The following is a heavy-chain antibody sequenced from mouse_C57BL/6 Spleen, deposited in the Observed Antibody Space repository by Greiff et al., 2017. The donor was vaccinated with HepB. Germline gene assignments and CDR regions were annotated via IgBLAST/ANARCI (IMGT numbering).Heavy chain of an antibody. J-gene: IGHJ4*01. CDR2: IDPSDSYT. Sequence: VQLQQPGAELVMPGASVKLSCKASGYTFTSYWMHWVKQRPGQGLEWIGEIDPSDSYTNYNQKFKGKSTLTVDKSSSTAYMQLSSLTSEDSAVYYCARGGVTTVGYAMDYWGQGTSVTVSS. V-gene: IGHV1-69*01. CDR1: GYTFTSYW. CDR3: ARGGVTTVGYAMDY. D-gene: IGHD1-1*01.